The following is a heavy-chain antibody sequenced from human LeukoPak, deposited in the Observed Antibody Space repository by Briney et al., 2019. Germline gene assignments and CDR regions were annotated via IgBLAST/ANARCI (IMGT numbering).Heavy chain of an antibody. D-gene: IGHD3-10*01. Sequence: ASVKVSCKASGYTFTIYAIHWVRQAPGQGLEWMGWINTDNGNTGYSQKFQGRVAFTRDTSASTAYMELSSLRSEDAAVYYCVRENGSGNYYRNFDYWGQGTLVTVSS. CDR3: VRENGSGNYYRNFDY. J-gene: IGHJ4*02. V-gene: IGHV1-3*04. CDR2: INTDNGNT. CDR1: GYTFTIYA.